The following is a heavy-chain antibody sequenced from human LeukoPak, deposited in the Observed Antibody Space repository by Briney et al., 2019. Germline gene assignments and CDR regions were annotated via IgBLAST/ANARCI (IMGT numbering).Heavy chain of an antibody. CDR2: IYSGGST. CDR1: GFTVSSNY. J-gene: IGHJ6*02. CDR3: AKDGYSSGWYQSYYYYGMDV. V-gene: IGHV3-53*01. D-gene: IGHD6-19*01. Sequence: GGSLRLSCAASGFTVSSNYMSWVRQAPGKGLEWVSVIYSGGSTYYADSVKGRFTISRDNSKNTVYLQMNSLRAEDTAVYYCAKDGYSSGWYQSYYYYGMDVWGQGTTVTVSS.